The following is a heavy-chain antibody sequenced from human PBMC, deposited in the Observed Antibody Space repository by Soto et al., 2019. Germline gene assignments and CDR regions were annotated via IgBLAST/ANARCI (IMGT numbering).Heavy chain of an antibody. V-gene: IGHV1-3*01. Sequence: RASVKVSCKASGYTFTSYAMHWVRQAPGQRLEWMGWTNAGNGNTKYSQKFQGRVTITRDTSASTAYMELSSLRSEDTAVYYCARVEYDFLFDYWGQGTLVTVSS. CDR3: ARVEYDFLFDY. D-gene: IGHD3-3*01. CDR1: GYTFTSYA. J-gene: IGHJ4*02. CDR2: TNAGNGNT.